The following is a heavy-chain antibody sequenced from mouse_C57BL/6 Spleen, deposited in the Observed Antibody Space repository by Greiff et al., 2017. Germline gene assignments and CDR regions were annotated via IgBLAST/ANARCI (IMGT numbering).Heavy chain of an antibody. D-gene: IGHD3-1*01. CDR2: INPSNGGT. V-gene: IGHV1-53*01. Sequence: QVPLQQPGTELVKPGASVKLSCKASGYTFTSYWMHWVKQRPGQGLEWIGNINPSNGGTNYNEKFKSKATLTVDKSSSTAYMQLSSLTSEDSAVXYCARQHSEARAMDYWGQGTSVTNSA. CDR1: GYTFTSYW. CDR3: ARQHSEARAMDY. J-gene: IGHJ4*01.